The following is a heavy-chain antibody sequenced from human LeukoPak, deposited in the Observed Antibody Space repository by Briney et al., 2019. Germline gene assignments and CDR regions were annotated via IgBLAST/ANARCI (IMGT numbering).Heavy chain of an antibody. Sequence: PSETLSLTCTVSGGSISGYYWSWLRQAPGKGLEWIGYIFHTGFTLNNPSLKSRVTMSVDTSKNQFSLRLTSVTAADTAVYYCAKSYGDYGVFDSWGQGTLVTVSS. J-gene: IGHJ4*02. V-gene: IGHV4-59*12. CDR3: AKSYGDYGVFDS. D-gene: IGHD4-17*01. CDR2: IFHTGFT. CDR1: GGSISGYY.